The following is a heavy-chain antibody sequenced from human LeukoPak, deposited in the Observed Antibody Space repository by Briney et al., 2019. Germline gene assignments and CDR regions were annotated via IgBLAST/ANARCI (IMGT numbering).Heavy chain of an antibody. J-gene: IGHJ4*02. D-gene: IGHD4-17*01. CDR2: ISSSGSTI. CDR3: ASGVTTVTYANYFDY. Sequence: SWIRXAXXKGLEWVSYISSSGSTIYYADSVKGRFTISRDNAKNSLYLQMNSLRAEDTAVYYCASGVTTVTYANYFDYWGQGTLVTVSS. V-gene: IGHV3-11*01.